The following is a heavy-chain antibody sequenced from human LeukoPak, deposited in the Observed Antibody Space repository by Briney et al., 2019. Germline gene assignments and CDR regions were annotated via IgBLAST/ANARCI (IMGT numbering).Heavy chain of an antibody. V-gene: IGHV4-34*01. J-gene: IGHJ4*02. CDR1: GGSFSGYY. CDR3: ARGRGVVVPAAINY. CDR2: INHSGST. Sequence: PSETLSLTXAVYGGSFSGYYWSWIRQPPGEGLEWIGEINHSGSTNYNPSLKSRVTISVDTSKNQFSLKLSSVTAADTAVYYCARGRGVVVPAAINYWGQGTLVTVSS. D-gene: IGHD2-2*01.